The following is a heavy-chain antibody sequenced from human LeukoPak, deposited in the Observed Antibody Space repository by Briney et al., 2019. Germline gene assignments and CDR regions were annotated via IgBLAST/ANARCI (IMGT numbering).Heavy chain of an antibody. CDR3: ARQWNPAGQTNWFDP. Sequence: GDSLKISCKGSGYSFTSYWIGWVRQMPGKGLEWMGIIYPGDSDTRYSPSFQGQVTISADKSISTAYLQWSSLKASDTAMYYCARQWNPAGQTNWFDPWGQGTLVTVSS. J-gene: IGHJ5*02. V-gene: IGHV5-51*01. CDR1: GYSFTSYW. CDR2: IYPGDSDT. D-gene: IGHD2-2*01.